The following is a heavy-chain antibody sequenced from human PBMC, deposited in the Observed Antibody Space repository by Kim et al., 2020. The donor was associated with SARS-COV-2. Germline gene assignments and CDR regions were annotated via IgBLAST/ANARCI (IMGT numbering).Heavy chain of an antibody. CDR1: GFTFSSYA. CDR2: ICGSGGST. Sequence: GGSLRLSCAASGFTFSSYAMTWVRQAPGKGLEWVSGICGSGGSTDYADSVKGRFTISRDNSKNTLYLQMNSLRAEDTAVYYCAKGWRWFGELYAFDFWGHGTLVTVSS. J-gene: IGHJ4*01. CDR3: AKGWRWFGELYAFDF. D-gene: IGHD3-10*01. V-gene: IGHV3-23*01.